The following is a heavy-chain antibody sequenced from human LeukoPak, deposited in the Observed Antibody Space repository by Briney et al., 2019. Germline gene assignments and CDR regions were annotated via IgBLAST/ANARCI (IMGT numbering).Heavy chain of an antibody. CDR3: ARGANLGFRGDGYNFDY. D-gene: IGHD5-24*01. CDR2: INPNSGGT. V-gene: IGHV1-2*02. J-gene: IGHJ4*02. Sequence: ASVKVSCKASGYTLTGYYMHWVRQAPGQGLEWMGWINPNSGGTNYAQKFQGRVTMTRDTSISTAYMELSRLRSDDTAVYYCARGANLGFRGDGYNFDYWGQGTLVTVSS. CDR1: GYTLTGYY.